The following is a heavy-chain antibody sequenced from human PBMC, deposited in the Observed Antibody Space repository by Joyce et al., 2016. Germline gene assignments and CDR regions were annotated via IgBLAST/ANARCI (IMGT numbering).Heavy chain of an antibody. CDR3: ARAGNIANGFDI. Sequence: EVQLVESGGGLVQPGGSLRLSCTASGFNFSTHSINWVRQAPGKGLGWIAYISGDSRAIFYADSGRGRFAISRDNAKNSLYLQMNSLRDEDTAVYYCARAGNIANGFDIWGQGTMVAVSS. CDR1: GFNFSTHS. D-gene: IGHD2/OR15-2a*01. V-gene: IGHV3-48*02. CDR2: ISGDSRAI. J-gene: IGHJ3*02.